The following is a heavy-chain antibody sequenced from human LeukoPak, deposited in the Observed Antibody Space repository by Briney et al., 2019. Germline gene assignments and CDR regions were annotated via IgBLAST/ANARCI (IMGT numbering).Heavy chain of an antibody. V-gene: IGHV1-18*01. Sequence: ASVKVSCKASGYTFFYYGVTWVRQVPGQGLERMGWISVDNGKTNYAQKLQGRVTLTTDISTSTAYMELRSLRSDDTAVYYCARECRGCSGYYAFHFDYWGQGTLVTVSS. CDR3: ARECRGCSGYYAFHFDY. D-gene: IGHD3-22*01. J-gene: IGHJ4*02. CDR1: GYTFFYYG. CDR2: ISVDNGKT.